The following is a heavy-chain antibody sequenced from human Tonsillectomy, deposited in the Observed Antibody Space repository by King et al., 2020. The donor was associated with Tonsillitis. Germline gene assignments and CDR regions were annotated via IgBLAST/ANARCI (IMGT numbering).Heavy chain of an antibody. Sequence: QRQLVQSGTEVKKPGASVTVSCKASGYTFTSYQMHWVRQAPGQGLEWMGMIDPRAGSTTYAQKFHGRVTLTRDTSTTTVFLDLGSLKSEDTAVYYCAREEAVAGNEFLYYWGQGTRVTVSS. D-gene: IGHD6-19*01. J-gene: IGHJ4*02. CDR3: AREEAVAGNEFLYY. CDR2: IDPRAGST. V-gene: IGHV1-46*01. CDR1: GYTFTSYQ.